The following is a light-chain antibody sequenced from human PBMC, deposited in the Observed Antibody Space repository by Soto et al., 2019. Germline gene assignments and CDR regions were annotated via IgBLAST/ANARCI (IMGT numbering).Light chain of an antibody. J-gene: IGKJ2*01. CDR2: WAS. Sequence: DIVMTQSPDSLAVSLGERATINCKSSQSVLYSSDNKYYLAWYQQKPGQPPKLLIYWASTRESGVPDRFSGSGSGTDFTLTISSLQAGDVAVYYCQQYYAIPYTFGQGTQLEIK. V-gene: IGKV4-1*01. CDR1: QSVLYSSDNKYY. CDR3: QQYYAIPYT.